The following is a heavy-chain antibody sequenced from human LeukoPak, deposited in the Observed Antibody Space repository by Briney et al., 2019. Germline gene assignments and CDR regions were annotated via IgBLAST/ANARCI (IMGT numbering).Heavy chain of an antibody. Sequence: EASVKVSCKASGYTFTSYDINWVRQATGQGVEWMGWMNPNSGKTGYAQQFQGRVTITRNTSISTAYMELSSLRSEDTAVYYCARDSQKNHNYYDSSGYPDYWGQGTLVTVSS. D-gene: IGHD3-22*01. J-gene: IGHJ4*02. V-gene: IGHV1-8*03. CDR2: MNPNSGKT. CDR1: GYTFTSYD. CDR3: ARDSQKNHNYYDSSGYPDY.